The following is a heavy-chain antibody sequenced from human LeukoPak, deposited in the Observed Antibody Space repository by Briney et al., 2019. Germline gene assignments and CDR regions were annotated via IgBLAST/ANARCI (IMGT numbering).Heavy chain of an antibody. D-gene: IGHD6-19*01. CDR3: AKKGGSSGRSDYLDY. CDR2: ISSDENTK. Sequence: GGSLRLSCAASGFTFSCCAIHWVRQAPGRGLEGGAGISSDENTKFYADSVKGRFTVYRDNSKKTVWLQMNSLRAEDTAVYYCAKKGGSSGRSDYLDYWGQGTLVTVSS. CDR1: GFTFSCCA. V-gene: IGHV3-30-3*02. J-gene: IGHJ4*02.